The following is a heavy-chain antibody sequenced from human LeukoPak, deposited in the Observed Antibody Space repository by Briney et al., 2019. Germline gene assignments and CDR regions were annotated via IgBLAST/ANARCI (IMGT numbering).Heavy chain of an antibody. V-gene: IGHV4-61*02. CDR2: IYTSGST. CDR3: ARVTPYYIAAAEDYYYMDV. J-gene: IGHJ6*03. Sequence: PSQTLSLTCTVSGGSISSGSYYWSWIRQPAGKGLEWIGRIYTSGSTNYNPSLKSRHTISVDTSKNQFSLKLSSVTAAGTAVYYCARVTPYYIAAAEDYYYMDVWGKGTTVTVSS. CDR1: GGSISSGSYY. D-gene: IGHD6-13*01.